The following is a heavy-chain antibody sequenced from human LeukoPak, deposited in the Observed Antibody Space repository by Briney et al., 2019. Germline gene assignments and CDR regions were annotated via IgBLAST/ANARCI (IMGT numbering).Heavy chain of an antibody. CDR1: EITLSSYG. CDR2: ISFSAGNT. D-gene: IGHD2-21*02. CDR3: AKISWDSGGDREKF. V-gene: IGHV3-23*01. J-gene: IGHJ4*02. Sequence: PGGSLRLSCEASEITLSSYGVNWVRQAPGKGLEWLSAISFSAGNTYYADSVKGRFTISRDNSKNTLYLQLSSLRAEDTAVYYRAKISWDSGGDREKFWGQGTLVTVSS.